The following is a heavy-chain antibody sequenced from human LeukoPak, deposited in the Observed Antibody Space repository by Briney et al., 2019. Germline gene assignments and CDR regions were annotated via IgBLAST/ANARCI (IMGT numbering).Heavy chain of an antibody. CDR1: GFTFSNAW. J-gene: IGHJ3*02. CDR2: ISSSSSYI. D-gene: IGHD6-13*01. Sequence: PGGSLILSCAASGFTFSNAWMSWVRQAPGKGLEWVSSISSSSSYIYYADSVKGRFTISRDNAKNSLYLQMNSLRAEDTAVYYCAAGSSWYDFAFDIWGQGTMVTVSS. V-gene: IGHV3-21*01. CDR3: AAGSSWYDFAFDI.